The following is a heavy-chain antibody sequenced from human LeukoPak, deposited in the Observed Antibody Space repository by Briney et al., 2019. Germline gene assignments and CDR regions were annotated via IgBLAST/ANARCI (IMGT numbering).Heavy chain of an antibody. CDR1: GGSFSGYY. CDR2: INHSGST. D-gene: IGHD6-13*01. V-gene: IGHV4-34*01. Sequence: SETLSLTWAVYGGSFSGYYWSWISQPPGKGLEWIGEINHSGSTNYNPSLKSRVTISVDTSKNQFSLKLSSVTAADTAVYYCARLYSSSSYNWFDPWGQGTLVTVSS. CDR3: ARLYSSSSYNWFDP. J-gene: IGHJ5*02.